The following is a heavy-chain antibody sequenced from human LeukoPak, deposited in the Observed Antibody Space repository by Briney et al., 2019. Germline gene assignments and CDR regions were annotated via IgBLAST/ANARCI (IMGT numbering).Heavy chain of an antibody. Sequence: GGSLRLSCAASGFTFSNYWMSWVRQAAGKGLEWVANIKQDGSEKYYVDALKGRFTISRDNAKNSLYLQMNSLRAEDTAVYYCARDLGNGYADYWGQGTLVTVSS. CDR1: GFTFSNYW. CDR3: ARDLGNGYADY. V-gene: IGHV3-7*01. CDR2: IKQDGSEK. J-gene: IGHJ4*02. D-gene: IGHD2-2*01.